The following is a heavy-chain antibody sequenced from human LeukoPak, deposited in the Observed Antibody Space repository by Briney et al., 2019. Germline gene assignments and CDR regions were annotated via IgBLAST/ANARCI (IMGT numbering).Heavy chain of an antibody. J-gene: IGHJ6*03. CDR3: ARIYYRRSDYHYYYMDV. V-gene: IGHV1-8*01. Sequence: ASVKVSCKASRYTFTSYDINWVRQAPGQGLEWVGWMNPNSGNTGSAQKVQGRITITMNTSTSTAYMELSSLRSEDTAVYYCARIYYRRSDYHYYYMDVWGEGTTVTVSS. D-gene: IGHD3-10*01. CDR1: RYTFTSYD. CDR2: MNPNSGNT.